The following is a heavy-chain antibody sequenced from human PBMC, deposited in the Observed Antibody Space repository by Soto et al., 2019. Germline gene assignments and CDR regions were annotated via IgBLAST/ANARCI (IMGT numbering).Heavy chain of an antibody. D-gene: IGHD3-10*01. CDR1: GYSFTSYW. CDR3: ARHRYYGSGSKPNWFDP. J-gene: IGHJ5*02. Sequence: PGESLKISCKGPGYSFTSYWIGWVRQMPGKGLEWMGIIYPGDSDTRYSPSFQGQVTISADKSISTAYLQWSSLKASDTAMYYCARHRYYGSGSKPNWFDPWGQGTLVTVSS. CDR2: IYPGDSDT. V-gene: IGHV5-51*01.